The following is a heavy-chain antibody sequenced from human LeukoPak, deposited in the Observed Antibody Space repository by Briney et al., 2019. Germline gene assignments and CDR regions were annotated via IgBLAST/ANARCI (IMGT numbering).Heavy chain of an antibody. CDR3: ARVGGYYDILTGYSPNWFDP. CDR1: GFTFDDYG. D-gene: IGHD3-9*01. J-gene: IGHJ5*02. CDR2: INWNGGST. V-gene: IGHV3-20*04. Sequence: PGGSLRLSCAASGFTFDDYGVSWVRQAPGKGLEWVSGINWNGGSTGYADSVKGRFTISRDNAKNSLYLQMNSLRAEDTALYYCARVGGYYDILTGYSPNWFDPWGQGTLVTVSS.